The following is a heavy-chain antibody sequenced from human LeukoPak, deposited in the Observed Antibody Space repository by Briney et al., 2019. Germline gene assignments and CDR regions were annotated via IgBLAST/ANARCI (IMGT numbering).Heavy chain of an antibody. V-gene: IGHV3-9*01. CDR2: IIWNSGSI. CDR1: GFTFDDYA. D-gene: IGHD1-7*01. J-gene: IGHJ6*02. Sequence: GGSLRLSCAASGFTFDDYAMHWVRQAPGKGLEWVSGIIWNSGSIGYADSVKGRFTFSRDNAKNSLYLQMNSLRAEDTALYYCAKDIKAGTYYYYGMDVWGQGTTVTVSS. CDR3: AKDIKAGTYYYYGMDV.